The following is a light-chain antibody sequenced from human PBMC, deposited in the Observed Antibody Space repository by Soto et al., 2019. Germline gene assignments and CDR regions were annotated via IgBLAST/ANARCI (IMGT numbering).Light chain of an antibody. Sequence: ETVLTQSPATLSLSPGERATLSCRASRSISTYLAWYQQKPGQAPRLLIYEALNRATGIPARFSGSGSGTDFTLTISSLEPEDFATYYCQQTYTTPEITFGQGTRLDIK. J-gene: IGKJ5*01. CDR2: EAL. CDR3: QQTYTTPEIT. CDR1: RSISTY. V-gene: IGKV3-11*01.